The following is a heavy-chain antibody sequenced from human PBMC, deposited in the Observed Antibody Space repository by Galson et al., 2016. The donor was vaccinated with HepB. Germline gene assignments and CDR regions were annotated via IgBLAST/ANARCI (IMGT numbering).Heavy chain of an antibody. V-gene: IGHV4-39*01. CDR1: GGSISSSGYY. D-gene: IGHD3-22*01. J-gene: IGHJ5*02. CDR2: IYYSGTT. Sequence: LSLTCTVSGGSISSSGYYWGWIRQPPGKGLEWIGSIYYSGTTYYNPSLKSRVTISLDTPKNQFSLKLRSVTAADTAMYYCARHDYDSSGYNWFDPWGQGTLVTISS. CDR3: ARHDYDSSGYNWFDP.